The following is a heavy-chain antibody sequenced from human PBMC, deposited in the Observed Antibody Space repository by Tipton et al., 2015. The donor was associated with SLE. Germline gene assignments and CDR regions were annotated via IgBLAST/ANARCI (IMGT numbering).Heavy chain of an antibody. CDR1: GGSISSGGYY. CDR3: ARVQDWKQLFDY. Sequence: TLSLTCTVSGGSISSGGYYWSWIRHHPGKGLEWIGYIHDSGNTYYNPSLKSRLTISVDTSKNQFSLRLSSVTVADTAVYYCARVQDWKQLFDYWGQGTLVTVSS. J-gene: IGHJ4*02. V-gene: IGHV4-31*03. CDR2: IHDSGNT. D-gene: IGHD1-1*01.